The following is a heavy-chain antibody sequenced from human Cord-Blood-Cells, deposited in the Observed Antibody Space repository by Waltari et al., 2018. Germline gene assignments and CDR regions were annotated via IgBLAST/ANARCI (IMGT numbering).Heavy chain of an antibody. D-gene: IGHD2-2*01. Sequence: QLQLQESGPGLVKPSETLSLTCTVSGGPISSSSYYWGWFRQPPGKGLEWIGSIYYSGSTYYNPSLKSRVTISVDTSKNQFSLKLSSVTAADTAVYYCASYPPPKYCSSTSCYVGYYFDYWGQGTLVTVSS. J-gene: IGHJ4*02. CDR2: IYYSGST. CDR3: ASYPPPKYCSSTSCYVGYYFDY. CDR1: GGPISSSSYY. V-gene: IGHV4-39*07.